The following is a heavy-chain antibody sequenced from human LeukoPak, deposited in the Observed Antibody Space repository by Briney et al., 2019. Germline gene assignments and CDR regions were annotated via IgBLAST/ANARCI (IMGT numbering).Heavy chain of an antibody. CDR2: ISYDGGNK. CDR1: GFTFSSYG. V-gene: IGHV3-30*03. CDR3: VFEGWADAFDI. J-gene: IGHJ3*02. Sequence: PGRSLRLSCAASGFTFSSYGMHWVRQAPGKGLEWVAVISYDGGNKYYADSVKGRFTISRDNSKNTLYLQMNSPRAVDTAVYYCVFEGWADAFDIWGRGTMVTVSS. D-gene: IGHD1-26*01.